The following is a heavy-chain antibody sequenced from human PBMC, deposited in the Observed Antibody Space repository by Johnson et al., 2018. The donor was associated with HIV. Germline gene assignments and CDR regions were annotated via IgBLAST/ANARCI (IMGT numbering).Heavy chain of an antibody. Sequence: QVQLVESGGGVVQPGGSLRLSCVASGFTFSSYGMHWVRQAPGTGLEWRAFIQNDESDKYYTESVKGRFTISRDNSKNTLQQQMNSLRTEDTAVYYCAKGLTGYSGYEKGGHAFDIWGQGTMVTVSS. CDR1: GFTFSSYG. CDR2: IQNDESDK. CDR3: AKGLTGYSGYEKGGHAFDI. V-gene: IGHV3-30*02. J-gene: IGHJ3*02. D-gene: IGHD5-12*01.